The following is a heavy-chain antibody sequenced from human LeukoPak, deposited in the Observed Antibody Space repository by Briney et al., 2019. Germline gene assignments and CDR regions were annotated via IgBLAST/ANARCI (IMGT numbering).Heavy chain of an antibody. CDR2: IYYSGST. Sequence: SETLSLTCTVSGGSISSGGYYWSWIRQPPGKGLEWIGYIYYSGSTYYNPSLKSRVTISVDTSKNQFSLKLSSVTAADTAVYYCARGLAYCGGDCYSEYDAFDIWGQGTMVTVSS. D-gene: IGHD2-21*02. J-gene: IGHJ3*02. V-gene: IGHV4-31*03. CDR1: GGSISSGGYY. CDR3: ARGLAYCGGDCYSEYDAFDI.